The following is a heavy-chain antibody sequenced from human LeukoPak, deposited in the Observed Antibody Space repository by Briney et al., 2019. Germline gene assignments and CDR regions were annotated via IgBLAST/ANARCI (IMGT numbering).Heavy chain of an antibody. D-gene: IGHD5-18*01. CDR2: INHSGST. Sequence: SETLSLTCAVYRGSFNGYYWSWIRQPPGNGLEWIGEINHSGSTNYNPSLKSRVTISVDTSKNQFSLKLSSVTAADTAVYYCASGKYSYGYYFDYWGQGTLVTVSS. CDR3: ASGKYSYGYYFDY. J-gene: IGHJ4*02. V-gene: IGHV4-34*01. CDR1: RGSFNGYY.